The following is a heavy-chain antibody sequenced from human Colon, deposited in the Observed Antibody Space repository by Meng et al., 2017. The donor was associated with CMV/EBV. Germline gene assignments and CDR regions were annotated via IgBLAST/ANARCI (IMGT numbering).Heavy chain of an antibody. J-gene: IGHJ4*02. CDR1: GYSMMNSGYY. CDR3: ARADPSIAMYYFDY. V-gene: IGHV4-38-2*02. Sequence: SETLSLTCTVSGYSMMNSGYYWGWIRQSPGKGLEWIGSIYRSGTTSQYNPSLKSRLTISVDTAKNQFSLKLSSVTAADTAIYFCARADPSIAMYYFDYWGPGTLVTVSS. CDR2: IYRSGTT. D-gene: IGHD3-16*01.